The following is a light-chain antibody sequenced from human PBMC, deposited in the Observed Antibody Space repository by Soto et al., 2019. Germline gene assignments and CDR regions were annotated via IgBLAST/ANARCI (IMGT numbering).Light chain of an antibody. Sequence: DLQLTQSPSFLSASVGDRVTITCRASQDISRSLAWYQQKPGKAPNLLIFGASTLQSGVPSRFSGSGSGTEFTLTISSLQPEDFAIYYCQQLNSYPLTFGGGTKVDIK. CDR2: GAS. CDR1: QDISRS. J-gene: IGKJ4*01. CDR3: QQLNSYPLT. V-gene: IGKV1-9*01.